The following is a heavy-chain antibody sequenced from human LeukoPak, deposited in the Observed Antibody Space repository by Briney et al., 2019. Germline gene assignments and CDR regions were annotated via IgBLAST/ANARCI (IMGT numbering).Heavy chain of an antibody. CDR3: ATYRHVLLPFES. Sequence: GGSLRLSCAASGFTFSSYVMHWVRQAPGKGMGWVAIISYDGSNEYYADSVKGRFTISRDNSKNTVYLQMNSLRAEDTAIYYCATYRHVLLPFESWGQGTLVTVSS. CDR2: ISYDGSNE. V-gene: IGHV3-30*04. J-gene: IGHJ4*02. D-gene: IGHD2-8*02. CDR1: GFTFSSYV.